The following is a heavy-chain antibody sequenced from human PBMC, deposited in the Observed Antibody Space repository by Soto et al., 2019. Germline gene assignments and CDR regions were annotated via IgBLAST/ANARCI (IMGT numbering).Heavy chain of an antibody. V-gene: IGHV3-53*01. J-gene: IGHJ4*02. Sequence: GGSLRLPCAASGFTVSSNYMRWVRPAPGKGLEWVSVIYSGGSTYYADSVKGRFTISRDNSKNTLYLQMNSLRAEDTAVYYCARALVVPAARLDYWGQGTLVTVSS. CDR3: ARALVVPAARLDY. CDR1: GFTVSSNY. CDR2: IYSGGST. D-gene: IGHD2-2*01.